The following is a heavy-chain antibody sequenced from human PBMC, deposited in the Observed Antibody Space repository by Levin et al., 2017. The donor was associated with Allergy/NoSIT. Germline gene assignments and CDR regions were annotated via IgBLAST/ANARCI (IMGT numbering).Heavy chain of an antibody. CDR2: ISGSSTYT. Sequence: SCAVSGFNFSDYYMTWIRQAPGKGLEWVSYISGSSTYTNYADSVKGRFTISRDNAKNSLYLQMNSLRAEDTAVYYCARAIRLDYWGQGALVTVSA. J-gene: IGHJ4*02. CDR3: ARAIRLDY. V-gene: IGHV3-11*05. CDR1: GFNFSDYY. D-gene: IGHD2-2*02.